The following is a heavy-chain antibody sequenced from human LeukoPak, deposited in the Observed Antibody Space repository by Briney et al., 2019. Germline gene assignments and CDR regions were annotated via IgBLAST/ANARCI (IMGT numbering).Heavy chain of an antibody. Sequence: PGGSLRLSCAASGFTFSGSAMHWVRQASGKGLEWVGRIRSKANSYATAYDASGKGRLTISRDDSKNTAYLQMNSLKTEDTAVYYCTRATVSDAFDIWGQGTMVTVSS. J-gene: IGHJ3*02. V-gene: IGHV3-73*01. CDR1: GFTFSGSA. D-gene: IGHD4-17*01. CDR2: IRSKANSYAT. CDR3: TRATVSDAFDI.